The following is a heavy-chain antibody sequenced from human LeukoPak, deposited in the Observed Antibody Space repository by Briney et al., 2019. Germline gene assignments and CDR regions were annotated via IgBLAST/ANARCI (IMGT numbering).Heavy chain of an antibody. J-gene: IGHJ4*02. CDR1: GESFSGYY. V-gene: IGHV4-34*01. CDR3: ARGRIAVAGTRDYFDY. Sequence: SETLSLTCAVYGESFSGYYWSWIRQPPGKGLEWIGEINHSGSTNYNPSLKSRVTISVDTSKNQFSLKLSSVTAADTAVYYCARGRIAVAGTRDYFDYWGQGTLVTVSS. CDR2: INHSGST. D-gene: IGHD6-19*01.